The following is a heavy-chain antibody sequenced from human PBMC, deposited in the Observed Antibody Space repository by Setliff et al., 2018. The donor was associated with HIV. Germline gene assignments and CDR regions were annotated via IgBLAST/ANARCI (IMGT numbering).Heavy chain of an antibody. CDR1: GLTFNRYW. D-gene: IGHD2-15*01. CDR2: TKYDGSES. Sequence: PGGSLRLSCVASGLTFNRYWMSWVRQVPGKGLEWVSNTKYDGSESYYVDSLRGRFTISRDNAKSSLYLQMNSLRAEDTAVYYCARDATRGGDMDVWAKGTTVTVSS. V-gene: IGHV3-7*01. CDR3: ARDATRGGDMDV. J-gene: IGHJ6*03.